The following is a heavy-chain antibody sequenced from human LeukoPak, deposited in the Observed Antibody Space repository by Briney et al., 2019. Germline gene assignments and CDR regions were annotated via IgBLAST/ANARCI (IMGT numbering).Heavy chain of an antibody. CDR1: GYTFTSYA. J-gene: IGHJ6*03. Sequence: ASVKVSCKASGYTFTSYAMHWVRQAPGQRLEWMGWINAGNGNTKYSQKFQGRVTITRDTSASTAYMELRSLRSDDTAVYYCARGDPVYCSSTSCYKRLNYYYMDVWGKGTTVTVSS. V-gene: IGHV1-3*01. CDR3: ARGDPVYCSSTSCYKRLNYYYMDV. D-gene: IGHD2-2*02. CDR2: INAGNGNT.